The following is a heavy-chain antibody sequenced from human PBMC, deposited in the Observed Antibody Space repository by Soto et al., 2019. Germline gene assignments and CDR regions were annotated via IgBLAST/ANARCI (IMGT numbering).Heavy chain of an antibody. J-gene: IGHJ4*02. CDR2: ISYDGSNK. CDR1: GFNFYSHG. V-gene: IGHV3-30*18. CDR3: AKDLSGVTVIDATQGFDS. D-gene: IGHD2-15*01. Sequence: QVQLVESGGRVVQPGRSLRLSCATSGFNFYSHGMHWVRQSPGKGLEWVAVISYDGSNKYYMESVKGRFTISRDNSKNTMTLQMNSLRAEDTAVDYCAKDLSGVTVIDATQGFDSWGQGTLVTVSS.